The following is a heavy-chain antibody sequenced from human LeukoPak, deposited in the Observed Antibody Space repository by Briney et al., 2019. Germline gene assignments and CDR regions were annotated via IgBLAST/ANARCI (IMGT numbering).Heavy chain of an antibody. D-gene: IGHD6-13*01. Sequence: QSGGSLRLSCAASGFTFSHYAMDASGDATYYADSVKGRFTISRDNSKNTFYLQMNSLRAEDTAVYYCAKGSGSGWYGWFAPWGQGTLVTVSS. CDR3: AKGSGSGWYGWFAP. J-gene: IGHJ5*02. V-gene: IGHV3-23*01. CDR2: ASGDAT. CDR1: GFTFSHYA.